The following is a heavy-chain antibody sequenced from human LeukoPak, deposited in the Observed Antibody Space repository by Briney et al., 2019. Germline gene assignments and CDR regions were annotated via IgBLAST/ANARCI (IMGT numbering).Heavy chain of an antibody. CDR2: INYSGST. D-gene: IGHD6-13*01. CDR1: GGSISSYY. J-gene: IGHJ6*02. Sequence: SETLSLTCTVSGGSISSYYRSWIRQPPGKGLEWIGDINYSGSTNYNPSLKSRVTISVDTSNNHFSLKLISVTAADTAVYYCAGGRIAAAGMEYYGMDVWGQGTTVTVSS. V-gene: IGHV4-59*12. CDR3: AGGRIAAAGMEYYGMDV.